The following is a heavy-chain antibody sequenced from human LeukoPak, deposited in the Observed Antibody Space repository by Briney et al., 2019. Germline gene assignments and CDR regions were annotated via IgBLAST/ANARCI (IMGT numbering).Heavy chain of an antibody. Sequence: SETLSLTCTVSGGSISSGDYYWRWIRQPPGRGLEWIGYIYYTGSTYYNPSLKSRVTMSVDTSKNQFSLKLSSVTAADTAVYYCARGGLMTTVTTEWFDPWGQGTLVTVSS. J-gene: IGHJ5*02. D-gene: IGHD4-17*01. V-gene: IGHV4-30-4*01. CDR1: GGSISSGDYY. CDR3: ARGGLMTTVTTEWFDP. CDR2: IYYTGST.